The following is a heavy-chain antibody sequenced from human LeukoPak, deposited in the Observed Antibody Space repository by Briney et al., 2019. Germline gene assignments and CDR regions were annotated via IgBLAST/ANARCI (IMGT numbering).Heavy chain of an antibody. V-gene: IGHV1-46*01. Sequence: ASVKVSCKASGYTFTSYYMHWVRQAPGQGLEWMGTINPSGGSTSYAQKFQGRVTMTRDTSTSTVYMELSSLRSEDTAVYYCARGSPRIQLWLLGFDYWGQGTLVTVSS. CDR2: INPSGGST. CDR3: ARGSPRIQLWLLGFDY. J-gene: IGHJ4*02. CDR1: GYTFTSYY. D-gene: IGHD5-18*01.